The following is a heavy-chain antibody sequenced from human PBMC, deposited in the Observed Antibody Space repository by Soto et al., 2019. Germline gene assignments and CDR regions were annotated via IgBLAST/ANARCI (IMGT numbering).Heavy chain of an antibody. CDR1: GGTFSSYA. CDR3: SSGPHTHPRFSF. Sequence: SVKVSCKASGGTFSSYAISWVRQAPGQGLEWMGGIIPIFGTANYAQKFQGRVTITADESTSTAYMELSSLRSEDTAVYYCSSGPHTHPRFSFWAQRSSVPVSS. D-gene: IGHD3-3*01. J-gene: IGHJ1*01. CDR2: IIPIFGTA. V-gene: IGHV1-69*13.